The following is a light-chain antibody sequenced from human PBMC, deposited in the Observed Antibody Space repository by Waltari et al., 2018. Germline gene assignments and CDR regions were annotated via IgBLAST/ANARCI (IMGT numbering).Light chain of an antibody. Sequence: DIVMTQSPDSLAVSLGERATINCKSSQSVLYSPNNKNYLAWYQHKPGQPPKLLIYWASARESGVPDRFSGSGSGTDFTLTISSLQAEDVAVYYCQQYYTAPPTFGGGTKVEIK. J-gene: IGKJ4*01. V-gene: IGKV4-1*01. CDR3: QQYYTAPPT. CDR2: WAS. CDR1: QSVLYSPNNKNY.